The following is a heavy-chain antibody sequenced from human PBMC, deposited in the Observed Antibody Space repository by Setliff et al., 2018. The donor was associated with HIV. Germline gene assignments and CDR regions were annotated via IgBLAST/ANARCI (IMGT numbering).Heavy chain of an antibody. CDR1: GYSFSTYW. Sequence: GESLKISCKGSGYSFSTYWIGWVRQMPGKGLEWMGIIYPGDSDTTYSPSFQGQVTISADKSISTAYLQWSSLKASDTAMYYCARHTRQLEFLEWLSPHHYHYYYMDVWGQGTTVTVSS. CDR3: ARHTRQLEFLEWLSPHHYHYYYMDV. J-gene: IGHJ6*03. D-gene: IGHD3-3*01. CDR2: IYPGDSDT. V-gene: IGHV5-51*01.